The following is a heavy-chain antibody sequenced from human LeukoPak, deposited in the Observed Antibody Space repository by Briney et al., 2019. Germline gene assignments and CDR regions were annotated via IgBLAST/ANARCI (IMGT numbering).Heavy chain of an antibody. V-gene: IGHV4-34*01. CDR1: GGSFSGYY. D-gene: IGHD3-3*01. CDR3: ASTVYDFWSGYTPRPLYYFDY. Sequence: SETLSLTCAVYGGSFSGYYWSWIRQPPGKGLEWIGEINHSGSTNYNPSLKSRVTISVDTSKNQFSLKLSSVTAADTAVYYCASTVYDFWSGYTPRPLYYFDYWGQGTLVTVSS. CDR2: INHSGST. J-gene: IGHJ4*02.